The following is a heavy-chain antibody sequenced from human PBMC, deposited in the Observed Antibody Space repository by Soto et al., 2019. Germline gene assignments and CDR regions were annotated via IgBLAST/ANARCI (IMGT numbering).Heavy chain of an antibody. CDR1: GGTFSSYT. J-gene: IGHJ5*02. V-gene: IGHV1-69*02. CDR3: ASFWSGYSRSNWFDP. CDR2: IIPILGIA. D-gene: IGHD3-3*01. Sequence: GASVKVSCKASGGTFSSYTISWVRQAPGQGLEWMGRIIPILGIANYAQKFQGRVTITADKSTSTAYMELSSLRSEDTAVYYCASFWSGYSRSNWFDPWGQGTLVTVSS.